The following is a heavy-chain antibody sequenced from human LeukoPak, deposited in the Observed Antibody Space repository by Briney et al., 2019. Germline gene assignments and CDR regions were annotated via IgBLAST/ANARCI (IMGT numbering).Heavy chain of an antibody. V-gene: IGHV3-73*01. D-gene: IGHD1-26*01. CDR2: IRSKANSYAT. J-gene: IGHJ6*03. Sequence: GGSLRLSCAASGFTFSGSAMHWVRQASGKGLEWVGRIRSKANSYATAYAASVKGRFTISRDDSKNTAYLQMNSLKTEDTAVYYCTGVGRDYYYYMDVWGKGTTVTISS. CDR1: GFTFSGSA. CDR3: TGVGRDYYYYMDV.